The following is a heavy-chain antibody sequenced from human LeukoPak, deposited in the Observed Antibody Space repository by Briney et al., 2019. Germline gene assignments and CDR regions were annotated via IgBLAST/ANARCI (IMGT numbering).Heavy chain of an antibody. Sequence: GGSLRLSCTASGFKFSDAWMTWVRQAPGKGLEWLGRIKRGGSTDYAVPVNNRFTISRDDSKNTIYLQINGLKTEDTAVYYCKWERTVYYSLDVWGQGTTVTVSS. CDR1: GFKFSDAW. J-gene: IGHJ6*02. D-gene: IGHD1-26*01. CDR3: KWERTVYYSLDV. V-gene: IGHV3-15*01. CDR2: IKRGGST.